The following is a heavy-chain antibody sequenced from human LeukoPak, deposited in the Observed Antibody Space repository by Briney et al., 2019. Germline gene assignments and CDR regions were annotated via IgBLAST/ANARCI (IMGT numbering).Heavy chain of an antibody. CDR3: ARERDGMDV. CDR2: IYYSGST. V-gene: IGHV4-59*01. Sequence: SETLSLTCAVSGGSISSYYWSWIRQPPGKGLEWIGYIYYSGSTNYNPSLKSRVTISVDTSKNQFSLKLSSVTAADTAVYYCARERDGMDVWGQGTTVTVSS. J-gene: IGHJ6*02. CDR1: GGSISSYY.